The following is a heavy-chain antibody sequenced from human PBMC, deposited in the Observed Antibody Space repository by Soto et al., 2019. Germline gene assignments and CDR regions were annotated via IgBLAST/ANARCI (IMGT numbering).Heavy chain of an antibody. Sequence: QVQLVQSGAEVKKPGASVKVSCKASGYTFTSSGISWARQAPGQGLEWMGWIRAYNGNTNYAQKLQGRGTMTTDTSPSKAYMELRSLRADDTAVHYCATDLPAMDVWGQGNGVTVSS. CDR2: IRAYNGNT. J-gene: IGHJ6*02. V-gene: IGHV1-18*01. CDR1: GYTFTSSG. CDR3: ATDLPAMDV.